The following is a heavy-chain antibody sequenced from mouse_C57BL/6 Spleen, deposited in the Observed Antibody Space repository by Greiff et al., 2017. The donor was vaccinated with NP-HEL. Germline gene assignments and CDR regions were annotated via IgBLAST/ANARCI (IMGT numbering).Heavy chain of an antibody. CDR3: ARHGDGSSYVLYFDV. D-gene: IGHD1-1*01. J-gene: IGHJ1*03. V-gene: IGHV5-9*01. CDR1: GFTFSSYT. CDR2: ISGGGGNT. Sequence: DVMLVESGGGLVKPGGSLKLSCAASGFTFSSYTMSWVRQTPEKRLEWVATISGGGGNTYYPDSVKGRFTISRDNAKNTLYLQMSSLRSEDTALYYCARHGDGSSYVLYFDVWGTGTTVTVSS.